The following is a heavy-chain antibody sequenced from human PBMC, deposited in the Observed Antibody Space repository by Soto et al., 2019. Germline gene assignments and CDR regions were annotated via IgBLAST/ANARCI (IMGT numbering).Heavy chain of an antibody. Sequence: QVQLVQSGAEVKKPGSSVKVSCKASGGTISTYTITWVRQAPGQGLEWMGRIIPIIGIINYAQKFQGRVTITADKFTGTAYMERTRLRSDDTAVYYCAGDPDSHYNDSHASSYPWGQGTLVTVSS. CDR2: IIPIIGII. J-gene: IGHJ5*02. D-gene: IGHD3-22*01. CDR1: GGTISTYT. CDR3: AGDPDSHYNDSHASSYP. V-gene: IGHV1-69*08.